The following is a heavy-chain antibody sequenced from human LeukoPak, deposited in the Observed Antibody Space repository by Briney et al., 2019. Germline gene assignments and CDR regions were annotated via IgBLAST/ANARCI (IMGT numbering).Heavy chain of an antibody. Sequence: AGGSLRLSCAASGFTFDDYAMHWVRQAPGKGLEWVSGISWNSGSIGYADSVKGRFTISRDNAKNSLYLQMNSLRAEDTALYYCAKDIGYYYYYGMDVWAKGPRSPSP. CDR2: ISWNSGSI. D-gene: IGHD3-10*01. J-gene: IGHJ6*02. CDR3: AKDIGYYYYYGMDV. CDR1: GFTFDDYA. V-gene: IGHV3-9*01.